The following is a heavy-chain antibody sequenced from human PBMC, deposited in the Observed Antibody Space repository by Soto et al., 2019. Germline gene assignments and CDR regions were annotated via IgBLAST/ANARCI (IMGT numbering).Heavy chain of an antibody. Sequence: EVQLVESAGGLVKPGGSLRLSCVASGFSFNEAWMNWVRQAPGEGQEWVGRIKTSAGGGATDYAAPVQGRFTISRDDSKNALYLHMTSLRTEDTAIYYCTTGSVEGIWGQGTTVTVSS. CDR1: GFSFNEAW. D-gene: IGHD2-15*01. J-gene: IGHJ6*02. CDR2: IKTSAGGGAT. CDR3: TTGSVEGI. V-gene: IGHV3-15*07.